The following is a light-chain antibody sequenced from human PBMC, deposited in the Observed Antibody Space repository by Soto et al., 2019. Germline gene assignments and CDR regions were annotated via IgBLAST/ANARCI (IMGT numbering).Light chain of an antibody. J-gene: IGLJ3*02. Sequence: QSVLTQPPSASGTPGQRVTMSCSGSSSNIGSKTVNWYQHLPGTAPKLVIYSNNQRPSGVPGRFSGSKSGTSASLAINGLQSEDEAEYYCAAWDDSLNGGVFGGGTKLTVL. CDR1: SSNIGSKT. CDR2: SNN. V-gene: IGLV1-44*01. CDR3: AAWDDSLNGGV.